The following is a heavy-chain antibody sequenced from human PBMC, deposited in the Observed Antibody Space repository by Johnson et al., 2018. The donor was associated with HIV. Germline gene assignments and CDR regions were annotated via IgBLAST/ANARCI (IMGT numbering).Heavy chain of an antibody. CDR1: GFSFDDYG. V-gene: IGHV3-20*04. D-gene: IGHD5-18*01. J-gene: IGHJ3*02. CDR2: INWNGGAT. CDR3: AKERAYIRTFDI. Sequence: VQLVESGGGVVRPGGSLTLSCAASGFSFDDYGMTWVRQIAGKGLEWVSGINWNGGATGYADSVKGRFTISRDNARNSMYLQMNSLRVEDTALYYCAKERAYIRTFDIWGQGTLVTVSS.